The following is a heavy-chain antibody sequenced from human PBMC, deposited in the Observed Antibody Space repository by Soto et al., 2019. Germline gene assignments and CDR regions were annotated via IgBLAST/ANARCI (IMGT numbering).Heavy chain of an antibody. CDR1: GCTFTTYG. V-gene: IGHV1-18*04. CDR2: VSPYNGNT. J-gene: IGHJ5*02. Sequence: ASVKVSCKTYGCTFTTYGINWVRQAPGQGLEWMGWVSPYNGNTKYAQSLQGRVTMTTDTSTSTAYMELRSLRSDDTAVYYCARVPTPTHGDSDKNNWFDTWGQGTLVTVSS. D-gene: IGHD3-9*01. CDR3: ARVPTPTHGDSDKNNWFDT.